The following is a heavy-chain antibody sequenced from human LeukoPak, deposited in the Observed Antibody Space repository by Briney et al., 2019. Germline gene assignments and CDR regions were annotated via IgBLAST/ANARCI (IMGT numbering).Heavy chain of an antibody. CDR3: ARKAVVSAAISRMGYYYGMDV. CDR1: GGSFSGYY. V-gene: IGHV4-34*01. Sequence: SETLSLTCAVYGGSFSGYYWSWIRQPPGKGLEWIGEINHSGSTNYNPSLKSRVTISVDTSKNQFSLKLSSVTAADTAVYYCARKAVVSAAISRMGYYYGMDVWGQGTTVTVSS. J-gene: IGHJ6*02. CDR2: INHSGST. D-gene: IGHD2-2*01.